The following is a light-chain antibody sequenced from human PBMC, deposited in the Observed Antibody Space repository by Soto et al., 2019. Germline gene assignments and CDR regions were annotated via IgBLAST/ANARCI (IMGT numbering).Light chain of an antibody. CDR2: DAS. Sequence: DIQITQSPSTRSGSVGDRVTITCRASQTIRSWLAWYQQKPGKAPKXLIYDASRLESGVPSRFSGSGSGTDCTLTISSLKHEDSATSYCQQTNTFTLTFGGGTKVDI. V-gene: IGKV1-5*01. CDR3: QQTNTFTLT. J-gene: IGKJ4*01. CDR1: QTIRSW.